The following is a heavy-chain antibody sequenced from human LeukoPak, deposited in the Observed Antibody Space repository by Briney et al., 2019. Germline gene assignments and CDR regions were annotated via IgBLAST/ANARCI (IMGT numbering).Heavy chain of an antibody. J-gene: IGHJ4*02. CDR1: GGSLSGYY. CDR2: INHSGST. V-gene: IGHV4-34*01. Sequence: SETLSLTCAVYGGSLSGYYWSWIRQPPGKGLEWIGEINHSGSTNYNPSLKSRVTISVDTSKNQFSLKLSSVTAADTAVYYCARHGVVAANYFDYWGQGTLVTVSS. D-gene: IGHD2-15*01. CDR3: ARHGVVAANYFDY.